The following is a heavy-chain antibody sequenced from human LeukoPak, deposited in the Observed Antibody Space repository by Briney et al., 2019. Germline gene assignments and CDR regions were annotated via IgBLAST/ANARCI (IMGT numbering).Heavy chain of an antibody. CDR1: GFTVTRTY. V-gene: IGHV3-53*01. CDR3: ARDHGGDDAFDI. D-gene: IGHD3-10*01. Sequence: PGGSLRLSCAAFGFTVTRTYMHWVRQAPGKGLEWVSVIYAGGSAYYADSVKGRFTFSRDNSKNTFYLQMNSLRVDDTAVYYCARDHGGDDAFDIWGQGTMVAVSS. J-gene: IGHJ3*02. CDR2: IYAGGSA.